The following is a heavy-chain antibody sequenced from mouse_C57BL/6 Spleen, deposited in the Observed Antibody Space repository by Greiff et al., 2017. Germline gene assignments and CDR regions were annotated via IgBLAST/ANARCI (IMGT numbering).Heavy chain of an antibody. V-gene: IGHV1-50*01. CDR3: ARTNYYGSSPLDF. J-gene: IGHJ2*01. CDR1: GYTFTSYW. Sequence: VQLQQPGAELVKPGASVKLSCKASGYTFTSYWMQWVKQRPGQGLEWIGEIDPSDSYTNYNQKFKGKATLTVDTSSSTAYMQLSSLTSEDSAVYYCARTNYYGSSPLDFWGQGTTLTVSS. D-gene: IGHD1-1*01. CDR2: IDPSDSYT.